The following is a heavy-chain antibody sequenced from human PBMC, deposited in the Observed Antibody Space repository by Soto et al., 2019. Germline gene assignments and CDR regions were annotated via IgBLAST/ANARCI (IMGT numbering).Heavy chain of an antibody. CDR2: INPSGGST. V-gene: IGHV1-46*01. J-gene: IGHJ6*02. D-gene: IGHD6-6*01. CDR1: GYTFTSYY. CDR3: ASIYSSSSADYYYGMDV. Sequence: GASVKVSCKASGYTFTSYYMHWVRQAPGQGLEWMGIINPSGGSTSYAQKFQGRVTMTRDTSTSTVYMELSSLRSEDTAVYYCASIYSSSSADYYYGMDVWGQGTTVTVSS.